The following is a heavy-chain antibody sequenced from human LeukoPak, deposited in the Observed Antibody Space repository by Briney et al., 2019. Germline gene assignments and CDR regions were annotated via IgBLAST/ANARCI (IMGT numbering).Heavy chain of an antibody. CDR2: IYSGGST. Sequence: PGGSLRLSCAASGFTVSSNYMGWVRQAPGKGLEWVSVIYSGGSTYYADSVKGRFTISRDNSKNTLYLQMNSLRAEDTAVYYCARDPPYYGMDVWGQGTTVTVSS. V-gene: IGHV3-66*01. CDR3: ARDPPYYGMDV. CDR1: GFTVSSNY. J-gene: IGHJ6*02.